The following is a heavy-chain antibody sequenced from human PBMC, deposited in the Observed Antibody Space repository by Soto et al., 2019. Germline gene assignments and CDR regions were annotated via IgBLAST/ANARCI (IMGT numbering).Heavy chain of an antibody. CDR3: AIIGWSRPY. CDR1: GGSISGYY. CDR2: IYYSGST. Sequence: SETLSLTCTVSGGSISGYYWSWIRQPPGKGLEWIGYIYYSGSTNYNHSRKSRDTISVDTSKTQFSLKLSSLTAADTAVYYCAIIGWSRPYWGQGTLLTFSS. D-gene: IGHD2-2*03. V-gene: IGHV4-59*01. J-gene: IGHJ1*01.